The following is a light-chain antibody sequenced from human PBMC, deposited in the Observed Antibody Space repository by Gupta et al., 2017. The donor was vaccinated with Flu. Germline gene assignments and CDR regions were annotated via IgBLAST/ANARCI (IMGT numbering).Light chain of an antibody. CDR3: AACDASMSGWV. Sequence: RATISCSGSSSNVGSNYLYWYHQLPAPTPNLLIYMNNRRPSGVPARFSGSKSATSASLTTSGLRAEDEADYYCAACDASMSGWVFGGGTKLTVL. CDR2: MNN. CDR1: SSNVGSNY. J-gene: IGLJ3*02. V-gene: IGLV1-47*01.